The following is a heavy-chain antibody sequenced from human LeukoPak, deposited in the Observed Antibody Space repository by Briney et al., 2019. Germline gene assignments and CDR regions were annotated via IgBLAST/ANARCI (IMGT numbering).Heavy chain of an antibody. D-gene: IGHD6-19*01. CDR2: IKSKNDGGTT. V-gene: IGHV3-15*01. Sequence: GGSLRLSCAASGFTFSNAWMSWVRQAPGKGLEWVGRIKSKNDGGTTDYAAPVKGRFTTSRDDSKNTLYLQMNSLKTEDTALYYCTSWEGYSRGGTFDYWGQGTLVTVSS. CDR3: TSWEGYSRGGTFDY. CDR1: GFTFSNAW. J-gene: IGHJ4*02.